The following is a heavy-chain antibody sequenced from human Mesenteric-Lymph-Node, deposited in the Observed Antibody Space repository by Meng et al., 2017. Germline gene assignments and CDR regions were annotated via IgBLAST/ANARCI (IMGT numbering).Heavy chain of an antibody. Sequence: VQLQESGPGLVKPSGTLSLTCAVSGGSISISTWWSWVRQPPGKGLEWIGEIYHSGGTNYNPSLRGRVTISLDKSKNQFSLMLRSVTAADTAVYYCARDPYATGWAGWGQGTLVTVSS. V-gene: IGHV4-4*02. CDR3: ARDPYATGWAG. D-gene: IGHD6-19*01. CDR1: GGSISISTW. CDR2: IYHSGGT. J-gene: IGHJ4*02.